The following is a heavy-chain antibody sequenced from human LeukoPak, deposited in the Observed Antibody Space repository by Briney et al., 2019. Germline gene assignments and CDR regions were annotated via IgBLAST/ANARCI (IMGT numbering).Heavy chain of an antibody. D-gene: IGHD3-22*01. CDR1: GGTFSSYA. V-gene: IGHV1-2*02. J-gene: IGHJ4*02. CDR3: ARDRTFSSGYYYADYFDY. Sequence: ASVKVSCKASGGTFSSYAISWVRQAPGQGLEWMGWINPNSGGTNYAQKFQGRVTMTRDTSISTAYMELSRLRSDDTAAYYCARDRTFSSGYYYADYFDYWGQGTLVTVSS. CDR2: INPNSGGT.